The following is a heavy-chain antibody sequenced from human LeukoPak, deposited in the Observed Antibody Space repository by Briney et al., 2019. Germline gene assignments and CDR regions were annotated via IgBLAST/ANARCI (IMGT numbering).Heavy chain of an antibody. CDR2: IYYSGST. D-gene: IGHD6-19*01. CDR1: GGSISSYY. CDR3: ARVSSGWDRTQFDY. J-gene: IGHJ4*02. Sequence: SETLSLTXTVSGGSISSYYWSWIRQPPGKGLEWIGYIYYSGSTNYNPSLKSRVTISVDTSKNQFSLKLSSVTAADTAVYYCARVSSGWDRTQFDYWGQGTLVTVSS. V-gene: IGHV4-59*01.